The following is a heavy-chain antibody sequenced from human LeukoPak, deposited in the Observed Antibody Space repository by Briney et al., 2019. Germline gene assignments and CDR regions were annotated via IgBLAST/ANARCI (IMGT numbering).Heavy chain of an antibody. J-gene: IGHJ4*02. CDR3: ARDPGHFDSSDSNDY. Sequence: PGGSLRLSCAASGFTFSSYTMDWVRQAPGKGLEWVSSISVTSTYIYYADSVKGRFTISRDNAKNSLYLQMNSLRAEDTAVYYCARDPGHFDSSDSNDYWGLGTLVTVSS. D-gene: IGHD3-22*01. CDR2: ISVTSTYI. CDR1: GFTFSSYT. V-gene: IGHV3-21*01.